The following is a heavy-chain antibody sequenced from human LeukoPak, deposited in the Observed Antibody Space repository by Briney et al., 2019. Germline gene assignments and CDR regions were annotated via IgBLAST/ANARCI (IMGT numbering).Heavy chain of an antibody. CDR3: AKNHERGRYDSFDM. J-gene: IGHJ3*02. Sequence: GGSLRLSCAASGFTFSSYGMHWVRQAPDKGLEWVAVISYDGSNKYYADSVKGRFTISRDNSKNTLYLQLDSLRAEDTAVYYCAKNHERGRYDSFDMWAQGSWVTVSS. V-gene: IGHV3-30*18. CDR1: GFTFSSYG. CDR2: ISYDGSNK. D-gene: IGHD3-16*02.